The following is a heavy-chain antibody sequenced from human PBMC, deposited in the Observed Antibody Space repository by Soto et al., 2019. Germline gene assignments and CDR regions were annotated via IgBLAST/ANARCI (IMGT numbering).Heavy chain of an antibody. CDR2: IFPIFGTA. D-gene: IGHD3-10*01. CDR1: GGTFSSYA. CDR3: ARDRAIGRPKYYFDY. V-gene: IGHV1-69*01. Sequence: QVQLVQSGAEVKKPGSSVKVSCKASGGTFSSYAISWVRQAPGQGLEWMGGIFPIFGTANYAQKFQGRVTITADESTSTAYMELSSLRSEDTAVYYCARDRAIGRPKYYFDYWGQGTLVTVSS. J-gene: IGHJ4*02.